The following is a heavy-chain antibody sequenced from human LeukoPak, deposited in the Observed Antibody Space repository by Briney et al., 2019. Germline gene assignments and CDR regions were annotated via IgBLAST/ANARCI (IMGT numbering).Heavy chain of an antibody. CDR2: ISGSGGST. CDR3: AKGFQVTAAGLTYFDY. Sequence: GGSLRLSCAASGFTFSSYAMSWVRQAPGEGLEWVSAISGSGGSTYYADSVKGRFTISRDNSKNTLYLQMNSLRAEDTAVYYCAKGFQVTAAGLTYFDYWGQGTLVTVSS. J-gene: IGHJ4*02. V-gene: IGHV3-23*01. D-gene: IGHD6-13*01. CDR1: GFTFSSYA.